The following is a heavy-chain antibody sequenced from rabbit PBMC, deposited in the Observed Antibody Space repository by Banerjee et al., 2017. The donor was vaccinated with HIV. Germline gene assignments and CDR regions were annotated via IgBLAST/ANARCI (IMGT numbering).Heavy chain of an antibody. D-gene: IGHD1-1*01. J-gene: IGHJ3*01. V-gene: IGHV1S7*01. CDR2: IYAGKGNT. CDR3: ARAGAVGSGVYNTRLDL. CDR1: GFGFSSYY. Sequence: HLEESGGDLVKPEGSLTLSCKASGFGFSSYYVAWVRQAPGKGLEWIGIIYAGKGNTDYASWVNGRFTISSDNAQSTVDLQMNSLTAADTATYFCARAGAVGSGVYNTRLDLWGQGTPRHRL.